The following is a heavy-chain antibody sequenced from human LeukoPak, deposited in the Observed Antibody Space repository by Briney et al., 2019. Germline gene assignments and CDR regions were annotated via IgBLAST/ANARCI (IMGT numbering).Heavy chain of an antibody. J-gene: IGHJ4*02. CDR3: TTIKRGDIFGYFDF. CDR1: GGSMTTHH. D-gene: IGHD5-18*01. Sequence: SETLSLTCTVSGGSMTTHHWNWIRQTPGKGLEWIGYVFDSGRTKVNPSLKSRVTLSADTSKNQLSLRLSSVTAADTAMYYCTTIKRGDIFGYFDFWGQGILVTVSA. V-gene: IGHV4-59*11. CDR2: VFDSGRT.